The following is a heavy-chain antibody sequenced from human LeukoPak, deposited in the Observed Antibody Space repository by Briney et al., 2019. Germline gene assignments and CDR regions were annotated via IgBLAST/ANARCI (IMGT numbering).Heavy chain of an antibody. CDR3: EKKEVISSGEWYFGL. Sequence: GGSLRLSCAASGFTFSSYAMGWVRQAPGEGLEWVSGISGSGGNTYYADSVKGRFTISRDSSRNTLYLQMNNLRGDDTAVYYCEKKEVISSGEWYFGLWGRGTLVTVSS. D-gene: IGHD6-19*01. CDR1: GFTFSSYA. V-gene: IGHV3-23*01. J-gene: IGHJ2*01. CDR2: ISGSGGNT.